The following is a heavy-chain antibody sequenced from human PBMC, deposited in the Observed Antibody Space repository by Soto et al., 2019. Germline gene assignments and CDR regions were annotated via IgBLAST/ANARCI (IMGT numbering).Heavy chain of an antibody. CDR3: VRDRKL. Sequence: GFLGLSSGLAGLSLSTYSMNWVRHAPGKGLEWLSYISTTSTPTYYADSVKGRFPVYRDNAKNSLFLQMNSLRAEDTAVYYCVRDRKLWGHGTLVTVSA. CDR2: ISTTSTPT. J-gene: IGHJ4*01. V-gene: IGHV3-48*01. CDR1: GLSLSTYS.